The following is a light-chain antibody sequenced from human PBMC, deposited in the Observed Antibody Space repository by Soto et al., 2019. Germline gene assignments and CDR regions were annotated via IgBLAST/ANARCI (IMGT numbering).Light chain of an antibody. CDR2: GAS. V-gene: IGKV3-15*01. CDR3: QQYNDWPPFT. Sequence: EIVLTQSPATLSVSPGERATLSCRASQSVNDKLAWFQQKPGQAPRLLIYGASTTATGIPARFSGSGSGTEFTLTIFNLQSEDFAVYYCQQYNDWPPFTFGPGTKVDLK. CDR1: QSVNDK. J-gene: IGKJ3*01.